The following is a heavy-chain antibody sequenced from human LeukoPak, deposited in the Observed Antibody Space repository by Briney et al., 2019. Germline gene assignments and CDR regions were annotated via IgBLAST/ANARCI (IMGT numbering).Heavy chain of an antibody. CDR2: IIPIFGTA. Sequence: GASVKVSCKASGGTFSSYAISWVRQAPGQGLEWMGGIIPIFGTANYAQKFQGRVTITADKSTSTAYMELSRLRSDDTAVYYCARERGGYCSSTSCRQNWFDPWGQGTLVTVSS. CDR1: GGTFSSYA. J-gene: IGHJ5*02. CDR3: ARERGGYCSSTSCRQNWFDP. V-gene: IGHV1-69*06. D-gene: IGHD2-2*01.